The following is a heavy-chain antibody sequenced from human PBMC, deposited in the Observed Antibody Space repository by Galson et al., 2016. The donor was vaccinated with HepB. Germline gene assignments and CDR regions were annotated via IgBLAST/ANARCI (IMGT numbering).Heavy chain of an antibody. J-gene: IGHJ4*02. Sequence: SLRLSCAASGFTLSRYWMSWVRQAPGKGLEWVANINEDGSGKYYLESVKGRFTISRDNAERSIYLQMNSLRVADTAVYYCARTYCGGDCITYDFWGQGALVIVSS. CDR1: GFTLSRYW. D-gene: IGHD2-21*02. V-gene: IGHV3-7*03. CDR3: ARTYCGGDCITYDF. CDR2: INEDGSGK.